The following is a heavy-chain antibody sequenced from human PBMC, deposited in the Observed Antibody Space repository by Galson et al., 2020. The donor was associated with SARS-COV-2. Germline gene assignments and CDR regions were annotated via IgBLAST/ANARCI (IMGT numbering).Heavy chain of an antibody. V-gene: IGHV3-74*01. Sequence: ALHGESLKISCAASGFPFSTSWMHWVRQVPGKGLVWVAHISTEGTITNYADFVRGRFTISRDNAKNTLYLQMNSLRVDDTAVYYCARGLGYGGEWGQGTLVTVSS. J-gene: IGHJ4*02. CDR2: ISTEGTIT. CDR3: ARGLGYGGE. CDR1: GFPFSTSW. D-gene: IGHD4-17*01.